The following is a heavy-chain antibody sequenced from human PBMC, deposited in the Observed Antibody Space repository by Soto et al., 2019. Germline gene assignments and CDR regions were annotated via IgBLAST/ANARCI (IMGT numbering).Heavy chain of an antibody. CDR3: TRDAPGERPYYFYYYGMDV. Sequence: QLVESGGGLIQPGESLKLSCAASGLSVSTNFMSWVRQAPGKGLEWLAVLYSGGKTFYADSVKGRFTISKDNSKNTLSLQMNSLRAEDTAVDYCTRDAPGERPYYFYYYGMDVWGQGTKVTVSS. V-gene: IGHV3-53*01. CDR1: GLSVSTNF. CDR2: LYSGGKT. J-gene: IGHJ6*02.